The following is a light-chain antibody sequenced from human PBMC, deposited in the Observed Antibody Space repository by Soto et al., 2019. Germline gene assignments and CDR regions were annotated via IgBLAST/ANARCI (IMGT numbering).Light chain of an antibody. Sequence: QSALTQPASVSGSPGQSITISCTGTTSDVGGYNYVSWYQQHPGKAPKLMICEVSNRPSGVSNRFSGSKSGNTASLTISGLQAEDEADYYCSSYTSSSTYVVFGGGTKVTVL. J-gene: IGLJ2*01. CDR2: EVS. CDR3: SSYTSSSTYVV. V-gene: IGLV2-14*01. CDR1: TSDVGGYNY.